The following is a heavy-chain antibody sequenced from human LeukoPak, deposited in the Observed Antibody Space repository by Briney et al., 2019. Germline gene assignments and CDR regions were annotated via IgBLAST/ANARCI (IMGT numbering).Heavy chain of an antibody. CDR1: GGTFSSYA. D-gene: IGHD2-2*01. V-gene: IGHV1-69*06. Sequence: GASVKVSCRASGGTFSSYAISWVRQAPGQGLEWMGGIIPIFGTANYAQMLQGRVTMTSDTSTSTAYMEPRSLRSDDTAVYYCARVVVPAARAAEYYYYYYYMDVWGKGTTVTVSS. CDR3: ARVVVPAARAAEYYYYYYYMDV. J-gene: IGHJ6*03. CDR2: IIPIFGTA.